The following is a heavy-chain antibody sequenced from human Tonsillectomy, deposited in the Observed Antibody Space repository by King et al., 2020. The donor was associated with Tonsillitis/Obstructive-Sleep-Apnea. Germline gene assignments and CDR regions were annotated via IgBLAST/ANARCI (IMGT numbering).Heavy chain of an antibody. CDR2: IDHVGST. CDR1: GGSFSGHY. J-gene: IGHJ4*02. V-gene: IGHV4-34*01. CDR3: AREFDSLDY. Sequence: VQLQQWGAGLLKPSETLSLTCAVYGGSFSGHYWNWIRQPPGKGLEWIGEIDHVGSTNYNPSLKSRVTMSGDTSKNQFSLKLRSVTAADTAVYYCAREFDSLDYWGQGTLVTVSS. D-gene: IGHD2-15*01.